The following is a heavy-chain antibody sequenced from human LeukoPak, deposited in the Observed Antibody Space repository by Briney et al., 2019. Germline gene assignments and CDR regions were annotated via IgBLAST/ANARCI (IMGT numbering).Heavy chain of an antibody. J-gene: IGHJ4*02. CDR2: ISYDGRSE. Sequence: GGSLRLSCAASGFTFNKNYMHWGRQAPGKGLEWVAVISYDGRSEYYADSVKGRFTISRDNSKSTLYLQISRLRAEDTAIYYCARDQVYFGSGTYPPDYWGQGTLVTVSS. D-gene: IGHD3-10*01. V-gene: IGHV3-30*03. CDR3: ARDQVYFGSGTYPPDY. CDR1: GFTFNKNY.